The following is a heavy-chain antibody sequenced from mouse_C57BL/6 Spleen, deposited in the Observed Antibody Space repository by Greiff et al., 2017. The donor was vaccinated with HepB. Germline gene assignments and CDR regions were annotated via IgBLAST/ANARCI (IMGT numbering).Heavy chain of an antibody. CDR3: ARVTPYAMDY. CDR1: GYTFTSYW. V-gene: IGHV1-64*01. J-gene: IGHJ4*01. CDR2: IHPNSGST. Sequence: QVQLKQPGAELVKPGASVKLSCKASGYTFTSYWMHWVKQRPGQGLEWIGMIHPNSGSTNYNEKFKSKATLTVDKSSSTAYMQLSSLTSEDSAVYYCARVTPYAMDYWGQGTSVTVSS.